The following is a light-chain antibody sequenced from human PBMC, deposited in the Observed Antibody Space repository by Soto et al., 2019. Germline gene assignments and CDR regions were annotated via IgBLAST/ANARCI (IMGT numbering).Light chain of an antibody. Sequence: QSVLTQPASVSVSPGQSITISCTGTSSDVGSYNLVSWYQQHPGKAPKLMIYEGSKRPSGVSNRFSGSKSGNTASLTISGLQAEDEADYYCCSYAGSSTFSYVFGTGTRSPS. CDR1: SSDVGSYNL. V-gene: IGLV2-23*03. CDR2: EGS. CDR3: CSYAGSSTFSYV. J-gene: IGLJ1*01.